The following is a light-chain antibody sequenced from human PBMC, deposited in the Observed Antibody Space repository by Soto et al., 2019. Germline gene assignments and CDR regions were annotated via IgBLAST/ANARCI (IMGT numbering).Light chain of an antibody. Sequence: EIVLTQSPGTLSLSPGERATLSCRASQSVSSSYLAWYQQKPGQPPRLIIYGVSTRATGTPDRFSAGGSGTDFTLTINRLEREDFAVYYCQQYGGSPWTFGQGTKVDNK. CDR2: GVS. CDR3: QQYGGSPWT. V-gene: IGKV3-20*01. J-gene: IGKJ1*01. CDR1: QSVSSSY.